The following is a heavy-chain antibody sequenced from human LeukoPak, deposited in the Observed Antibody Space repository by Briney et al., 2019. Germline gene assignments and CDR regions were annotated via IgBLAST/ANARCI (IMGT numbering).Heavy chain of an antibody. CDR1: GFIFDTHT. V-gene: IGHV3-23*01. CDR2: ISGSGDST. Sequence: GGSLRLSCTASGFIFDTHTLTWVRQAPGKGLEWVASISGSGDSTNYADSVKGRFTISRDNSKNTLYLQMNSLRAEDTAVYYCAKVNDLGDFDYWGQGTLVTVPS. CDR3: AKVNDLGDFDY. J-gene: IGHJ4*02. D-gene: IGHD1-1*01.